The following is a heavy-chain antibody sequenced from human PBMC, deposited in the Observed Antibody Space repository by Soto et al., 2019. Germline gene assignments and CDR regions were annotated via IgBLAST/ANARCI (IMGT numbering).Heavy chain of an antibody. D-gene: IGHD3-22*01. J-gene: IGHJ4*02. V-gene: IGHV3-23*01. CDR2: ISGSGGST. CDR3: AKDPLSDYYDSSGYYAGIDY. Sequence: EVQLLESGGGLVQPGGSPRLSCAASGFTFSSYAMSWVRQAPGKGLEWVSAISGSGGSTYYADSVKGRFTISRDNSKNTLYLQMNSLRAEDTAVYYCAKDPLSDYYDSSGYYAGIDYWGQGTLVTVSS. CDR1: GFTFSSYA.